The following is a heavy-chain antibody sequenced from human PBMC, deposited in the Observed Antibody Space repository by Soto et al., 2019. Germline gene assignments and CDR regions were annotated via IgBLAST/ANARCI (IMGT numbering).Heavy chain of an antibody. D-gene: IGHD2-8*02. J-gene: IGHJ4*02. V-gene: IGHV3-11*06. CDR3: GSGGGVGLFES. CDR2: ISPGSRYP. CDR1: GFTFGDSY. Sequence: GGSLRLSCAGSGFTFGDSYMSWIRQAPGKGLEWLSYISPGSRYPAYADSVKGPFTISRDNAKRSLYLQMMSLTAEDTAIYYCGSGGGVGLFESWGQESMVTASS.